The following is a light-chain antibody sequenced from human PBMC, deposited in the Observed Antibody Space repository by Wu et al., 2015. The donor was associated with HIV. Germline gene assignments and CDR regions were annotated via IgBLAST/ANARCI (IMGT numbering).Light chain of an antibody. CDR3: QQYYSYPQR. CDR1: QDISSY. J-gene: IGKJ1*01. CDR2: AAS. V-gene: IGKV1-8*01. Sequence: STGDRVTITCRASQDISSYLAWYQQKPGRAPSLLIYAASTLQSGVPSRFSGSGSGTDFTLTISCLQSEDFATYYCQQYYSYPQRFGQGTKVEIK.